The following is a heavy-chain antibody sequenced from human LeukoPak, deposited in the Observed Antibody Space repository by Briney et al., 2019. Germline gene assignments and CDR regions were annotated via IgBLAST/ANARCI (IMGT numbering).Heavy chain of an antibody. Sequence: GGSLRLSCAASGFSFSSYAMTWVRQAPGTGLEWVSVIGGAGGDIQYADSVKGRFSISRDNSTNTLYLQMNSLRAEDTAMYYCAKYAPPTTVVTRFFDYWGQGTLVTVSS. CDR2: IGGAGGDI. V-gene: IGHV3-23*01. CDR3: AKYAPPTTVVTRFFDY. J-gene: IGHJ4*02. D-gene: IGHD4-23*01. CDR1: GFSFSSYA.